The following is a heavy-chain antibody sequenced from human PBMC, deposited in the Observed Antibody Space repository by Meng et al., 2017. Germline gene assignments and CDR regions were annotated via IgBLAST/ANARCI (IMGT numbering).Heavy chain of an antibody. CDR3: ARVRIVGATRWNDAFDV. CDR1: GFIVDDYG. J-gene: IGHJ3*01. D-gene: IGHD1-26*01. CDR2: INWNGGST. Sequence: GESPKTSCAASGFIVDDYGMSWVRQAPGKGLEWVSGINWNGGSTGYADSVKGRFNISRDNAKNSLYLQMNSLSAEDTALYYCARVRIVGATRWNDAFDVWGQGTMVTVSS. V-gene: IGHV3-20*04.